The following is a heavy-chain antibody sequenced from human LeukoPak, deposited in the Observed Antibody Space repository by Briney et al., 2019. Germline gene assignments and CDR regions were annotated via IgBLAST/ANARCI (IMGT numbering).Heavy chain of an antibody. V-gene: IGHV5-51*01. CDR2: IYPGDSDT. Sequence: ESLEISCKASGYSFTDYWIAGVRQMPAKGLEWMVAIYPGDSDTRYSPSLDGQVTISADKSVSTTYLQWSSLQASDTAMYYCARPSSLYGGTSEDYWGQGTLVTVSS. D-gene: IGHD4-23*01. CDR1: GYSFTDYW. J-gene: IGHJ4*02. CDR3: ARPSSLYGGTSEDY.